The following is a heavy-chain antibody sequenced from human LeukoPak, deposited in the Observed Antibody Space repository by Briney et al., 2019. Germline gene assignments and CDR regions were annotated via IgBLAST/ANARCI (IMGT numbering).Heavy chain of an antibody. CDR1: GDSISSRSYY. V-gene: IGHV4-39*01. Sequence: PSETLSLTCNVSGDSISSRSYYWGWIRQPPWKGLEWIGTIYFSGTTYYNPSLESRITIFLDTPKNQFSLRLRSVTAADTAVYYCARRRDVLEWFTNSPFDYWGQGTLVTVSS. J-gene: IGHJ4*02. CDR3: ARRRDVLEWFTNSPFDY. D-gene: IGHD3-3*01. CDR2: IYFSGTT.